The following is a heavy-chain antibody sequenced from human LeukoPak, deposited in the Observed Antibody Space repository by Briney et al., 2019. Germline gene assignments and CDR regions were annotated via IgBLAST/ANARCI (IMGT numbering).Heavy chain of an antibody. Sequence: GGSLRLSCAASGFTFSSYAMSWVRQAPGKGLEWVSAISGSGGSTYYADSANGRFTISRDNSKNTLYLQMNSLRAEDTAVYYCAKYGFGEFHFDYWGQGTLVTVSS. V-gene: IGHV3-23*01. CDR1: GFTFSSYA. CDR3: AKYGFGEFHFDY. CDR2: ISGSGGST. J-gene: IGHJ4*02. D-gene: IGHD3-10*01.